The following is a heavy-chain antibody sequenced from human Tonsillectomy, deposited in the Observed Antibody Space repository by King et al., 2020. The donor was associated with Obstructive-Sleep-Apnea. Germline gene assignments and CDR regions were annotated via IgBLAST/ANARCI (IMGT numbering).Heavy chain of an antibody. CDR3: ARASITMVRGTYEFDY. CDR2: IGTAGDT. J-gene: IGHJ4*02. Sequence: VQLVESGGGLVQPGGSLRLSCAASGFTFSSYDMHWVRQATGKGLEWGSAIGTAGDTYYPGSVKGRFTISRENAKNSLYLQMNSLRAGDTAVYYCARASITMVRGTYEFDYWGQGTLVTVSS. D-gene: IGHD3-10*01. CDR1: GFTFSSYD. V-gene: IGHV3-13*01.